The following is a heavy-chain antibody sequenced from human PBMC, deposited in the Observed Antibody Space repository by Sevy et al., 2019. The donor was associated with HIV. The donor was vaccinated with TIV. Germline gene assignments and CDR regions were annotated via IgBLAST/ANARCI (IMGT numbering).Heavy chain of an antibody. CDR2: INSDGSST. J-gene: IGHJ4*02. D-gene: IGHD2-15*01. CDR1: GFTFSSYW. Sequence: GGSLRLSCAASGFTFSSYWMHWVRQAPGKGLVWVSRINSDGSSTSYADSVKGRFTISRDNAKNTLYLQMNSLRAEDTVVYYCARDTLGYCSGGSCPQAYWGQGTLVTVSS. CDR3: ARDTLGYCSGGSCPQAY. V-gene: IGHV3-74*01.